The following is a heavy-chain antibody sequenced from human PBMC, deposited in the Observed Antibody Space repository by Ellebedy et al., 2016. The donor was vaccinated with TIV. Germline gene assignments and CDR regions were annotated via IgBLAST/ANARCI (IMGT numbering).Heavy chain of an antibody. D-gene: IGHD3-22*01. CDR2: ISYDGSNR. V-gene: IGHV3-30*18. CDR3: AKGVYSSGYLDPPGAYGMDV. CDR1: GFTFSSYG. Sequence: GESLKISXAASGFTFSSYGMHWVRQAPGKGLEWVAVISYDGSNRYYADSVKGRFTISRDNSKNTLYLQMNSLRAEDTAVYYCAKGVYSSGYLDPPGAYGMDVWGQGTTVTVSS. J-gene: IGHJ6*02.